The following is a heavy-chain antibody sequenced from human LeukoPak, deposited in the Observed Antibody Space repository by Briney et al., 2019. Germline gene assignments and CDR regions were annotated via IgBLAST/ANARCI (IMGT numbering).Heavy chain of an antibody. J-gene: IGHJ4*02. CDR3: ASLGTGDYSDY. Sequence: GGSLRLSCTASGFTVSSSYMSWVRQAPGKGLEWVSVIYSGGSTYYADSVKGRFTISRGNSKNTLYLQMNSLRAEDTAVYYCASLGTGDYSDYWGQGTLVTVSS. D-gene: IGHD3-10*01. V-gene: IGHV3-53*01. CDR2: IYSGGST. CDR1: GFTVSSSY.